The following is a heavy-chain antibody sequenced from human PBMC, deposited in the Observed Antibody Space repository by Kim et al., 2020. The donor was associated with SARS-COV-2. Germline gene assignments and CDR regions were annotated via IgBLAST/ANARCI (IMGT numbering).Heavy chain of an antibody. CDR3: ARRDPVYGSGSVDY. Sequence: SETLSLTCSVSGDSISSDTYYWDWIRQPPGKELEWIGSIYYDGTTYYNPSLKSRVTISVDSSKNQFSLRLTSVTDPDTAVYYCARRDPVYGSGSVDYWGQGTLVIVSS. J-gene: IGHJ4*02. V-gene: IGHV4-39*01. CDR1: GDSISSDTYY. CDR2: IYYDGTT. D-gene: IGHD3-10*01.